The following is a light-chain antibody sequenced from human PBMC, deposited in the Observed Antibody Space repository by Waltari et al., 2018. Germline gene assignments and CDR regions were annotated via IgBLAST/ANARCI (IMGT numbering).Light chain of an antibody. J-gene: IGLJ1*01. Sequence: QSALTQPASVSGSPGQSITISCTGTSSDIPSYNYVSWYQQYPGEAPKLIIDDVTSRPSGVSSRFSGSKSGHTAFLTISGLQAEDEADFFCSSYTTSWTYVFGTGTTVNVL. V-gene: IGLV2-14*03. CDR1: SSDIPSYNY. CDR2: DVT. CDR3: SSYTTSWTYV.